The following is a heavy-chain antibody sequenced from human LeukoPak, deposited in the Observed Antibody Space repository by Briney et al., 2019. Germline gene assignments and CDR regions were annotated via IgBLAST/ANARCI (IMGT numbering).Heavy chain of an antibody. J-gene: IGHJ4*02. D-gene: IGHD1-26*01. CDR1: GYTFTSYG. V-gene: IGHV1-18*01. CDR3: AYGRYSGSYRNSDS. Sequence: ASVKVSCKASGYTFTSYGISWVRQAPGQGLEWMGWISADNGNTNYAQKFQGRLTLTTDTSTSTAYMELTSLRSNDTAVYYCAYGRYSGSYRNSDSWGQGTLVTVSS. CDR2: ISADNGNT.